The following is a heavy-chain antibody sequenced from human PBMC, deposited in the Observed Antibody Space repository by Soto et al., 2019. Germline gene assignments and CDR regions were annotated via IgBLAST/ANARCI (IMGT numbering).Heavy chain of an antibody. CDR1: GGTFSSYA. CDR2: IIPIFGTA. Sequence: ASVKVSCKASGGTFSSYAISWVRQAPGQGLEWMGGIIPIFGTANYAQKFQGRVTITADESTSTAYMELSSLRSEDTAVYYCARDREAAAPPYYYGMDVWGQGTTVTFS. V-gene: IGHV1-69*13. J-gene: IGHJ6*02. D-gene: IGHD6-13*01. CDR3: ARDREAAAPPYYYGMDV.